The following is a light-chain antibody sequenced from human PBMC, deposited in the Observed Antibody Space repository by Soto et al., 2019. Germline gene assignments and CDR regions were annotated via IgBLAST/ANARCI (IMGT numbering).Light chain of an antibody. V-gene: IGLV2-14*01. CDR2: EVS. CDR3: SSYTTSGTLV. J-gene: IGLJ3*02. Sequence: QSALTQPASVSGSPGQSITISCTGTSSDVGGYNYLSWYQQHPGQAPRVMIYEVSNRPSGVSNRFSGSKSGNTASLTISGLQAEDEADYFCSSYTTSGTLVFGGGTKVTVL. CDR1: SSDVGGYNY.